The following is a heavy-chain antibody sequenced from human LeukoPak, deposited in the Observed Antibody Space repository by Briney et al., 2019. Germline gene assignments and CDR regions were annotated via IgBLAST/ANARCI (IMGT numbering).Heavy chain of an antibody. D-gene: IGHD6-19*01. CDR2: IHFDGPT. CDR1: GFSVRYNY. Sequence: PGGSLRLSCAASGFSVRYNYMTWVRQAPGKGLECVSLIHFDGPTFYADSVKGRFTVSRDYSKSTLYLQMNNLRTEDTGVYYCATEGIPSSGWRWGQGTLVTVSS. J-gene: IGHJ4*02. V-gene: IGHV3-53*01. CDR3: ATEGIPSSGWR.